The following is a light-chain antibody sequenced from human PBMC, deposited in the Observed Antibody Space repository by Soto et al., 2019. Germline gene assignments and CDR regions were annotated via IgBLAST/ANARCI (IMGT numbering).Light chain of an antibody. V-gene: IGLV2-14*03. CDR1: SSDIGSYDY. CDR3: SSLTRRGINWA. CDR2: DVS. J-gene: IGLJ2*01. Sequence: QSALTQPASVSGSPGQSITISCTGTSSDIGSYDYVSWYQHHPGKAPKLIIYDVSNRPSGVSNRFSGSKSGNAASLTISGLQAEDEADYYCSSLTRRGINWAFGGGTKLTVL.